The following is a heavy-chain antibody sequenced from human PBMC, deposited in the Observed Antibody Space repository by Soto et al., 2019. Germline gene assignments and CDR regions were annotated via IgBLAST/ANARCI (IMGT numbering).Heavy chain of an antibody. CDR3: AREMGIAARPPYYYGMDV. CDR1: GFTFSSYW. J-gene: IGHJ6*02. Sequence: PGGSLRLSCAASGFTFSSYWMSWVRQAPGKGLEWVANIKQDGSEKYYVDSVKGRFTISRDNAKNSLYPQMNSLRAEDTAVYYCAREMGIAARPPYYYGMDVWGQGTTVTVSS. D-gene: IGHD6-6*01. V-gene: IGHV3-7*03. CDR2: IKQDGSEK.